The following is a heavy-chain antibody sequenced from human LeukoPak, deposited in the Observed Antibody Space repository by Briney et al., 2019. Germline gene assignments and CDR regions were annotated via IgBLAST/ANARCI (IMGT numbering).Heavy chain of an antibody. D-gene: IGHD6-6*01. CDR1: GDSVSSNSAA. CDR3: ARDQVRDGRYSSSSGFDY. V-gene: IGHV6-1*01. CDR2: TYYRSKWYN. J-gene: IGHJ4*02. Sequence: LSQTLSLTCAISGDSVSSNSAAWNWIRQSPSRGLEWLGRTYYRSKWYNDYAVSVKSRITINPDTSKNQFSLQLNSVTPEDTAVYYCARDQVRDGRYSSSSGFDYWGQGTLVTVSS.